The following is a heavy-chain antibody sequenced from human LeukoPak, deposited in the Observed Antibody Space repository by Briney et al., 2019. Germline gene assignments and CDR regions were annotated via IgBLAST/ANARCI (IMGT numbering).Heavy chain of an antibody. J-gene: IGHJ4*02. D-gene: IGHD3-3*01. V-gene: IGHV1-18*01. Sequence: GGSLRLSCAASGFTFTSYGISWVRQAPGQGLEWMGGIIPIFGTANYAQKLQGRVTMTTDTSTSTAYMELRSLRSDDTAVYYCARVSGITIFGVAKGYFDYWGQGTLVTVSS. CDR1: GFTFTSYG. CDR2: IIPIFGTA. CDR3: ARVSGITIFGVAKGYFDY.